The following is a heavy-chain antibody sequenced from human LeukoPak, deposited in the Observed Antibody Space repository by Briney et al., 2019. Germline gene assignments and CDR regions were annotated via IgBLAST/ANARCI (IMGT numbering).Heavy chain of an antibody. J-gene: IGHJ2*01. CDR1: GGSISSSNW. V-gene: IGHV4-4*02. D-gene: IGHD6-19*01. CDR3: ARGLLGYSSGWRPIGRADWYFDL. Sequence: SETLSLTCVVSGGSISSSNWWSWVRQPPEKGLEWIGEIYHSGSTNYNPSLKSRVTISVDKSKNQFSLKLSSVTAADTAVYYCARGLLGYSSGWRPIGRADWYFDLWGRGTLVTVSS. CDR2: IYHSGST.